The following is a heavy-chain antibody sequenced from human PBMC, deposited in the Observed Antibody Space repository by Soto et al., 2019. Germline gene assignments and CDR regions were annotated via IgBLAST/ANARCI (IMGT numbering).Heavy chain of an antibody. Sequence: GESLKISCKGSGYSFTSYWITWVRQMPGKGLEWMGRIDPRDSYSSYSPSFQGHVTMSADKSISTAYLQWSSLMASDTAMYYCSRTYYSGSGSYYIFDYWGRGTLVTVSS. D-gene: IGHD3-10*01. J-gene: IGHJ4*02. CDR2: IDPRDSYS. CDR3: SRTYYSGSGSYYIFDY. V-gene: IGHV5-10-1*01. CDR1: GYSFTSYW.